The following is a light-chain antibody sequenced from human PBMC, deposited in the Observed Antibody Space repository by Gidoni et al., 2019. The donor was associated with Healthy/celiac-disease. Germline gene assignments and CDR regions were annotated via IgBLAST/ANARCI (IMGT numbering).Light chain of an antibody. J-gene: IGLJ2*01. CDR3: QSYDSSLSVNVV. CDR1: SSNIGAGYD. Sequence: QSVLTQPPSVSGAPGQRVTISCNGSSSNIGAGYDVHWYQQLPGTAPQLLLYGNSNRPSGVPDRFSGSKSGTSASLAITGLQAEDEADYYCQSYDSSLSVNVVFGGGTKLTVL. CDR2: GNS. V-gene: IGLV1-40*01.